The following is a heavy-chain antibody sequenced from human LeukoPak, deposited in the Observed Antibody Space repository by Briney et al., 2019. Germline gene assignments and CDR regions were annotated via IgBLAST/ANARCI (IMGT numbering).Heavy chain of an antibody. V-gene: IGHV5-51*01. D-gene: IGHD3-10*01. J-gene: IGHJ3*02. CDR2: IYPGDSDT. Sequence: GESLKISCKGSGYSFTSYWIGWVRQMPGKGLEWMGIIYPGDSDTRYSPSFKGQVTISADRSISTAYLQWSSLQASDTAIYYCARLRGSGSHDAFDIWGQGTMVTVSS. CDR3: ARLRGSGSHDAFDI. CDR1: GYSFTSYW.